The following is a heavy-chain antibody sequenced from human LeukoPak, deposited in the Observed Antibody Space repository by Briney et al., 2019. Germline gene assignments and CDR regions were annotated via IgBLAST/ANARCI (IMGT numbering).Heavy chain of an antibody. CDR3: ARHGPRAAAGTSMDV. V-gene: IGHV4-59*08. CDR1: GGSISSYY. D-gene: IGHD6-13*01. J-gene: IGHJ6*02. Sequence: PSETLSLTCTVSGGSISSYYWSWIRQPPGKGLEWIGYIYYSGSTNYNPSLKSRVTISVDTSKNQSSLKLSSVTAADTAVYYCARHGPRAAAGTSMDVWGQGTTVTVSS. CDR2: IYYSGST.